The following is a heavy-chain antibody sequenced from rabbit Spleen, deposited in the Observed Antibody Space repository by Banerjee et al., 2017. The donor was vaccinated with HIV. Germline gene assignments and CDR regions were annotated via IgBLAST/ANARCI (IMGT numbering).Heavy chain of an antibody. CDR2: IDPLFGNT. J-gene: IGHJ4*01. Sequence: QEQLVESGGGLVQPGGSLKLSCKASGFDFSGYGMSWVRQAPGKGLEWIGYIDPLFGNTYYASWVNGRFTISSHNAQNTLYLQLNSLTAADTATYFCVRDQARMLDLWGPGTLVTVS. V-gene: IGHV1S47*01. D-gene: IGHD6-1*01. CDR1: GFDFSGYG. CDR3: VRDQARMLDL.